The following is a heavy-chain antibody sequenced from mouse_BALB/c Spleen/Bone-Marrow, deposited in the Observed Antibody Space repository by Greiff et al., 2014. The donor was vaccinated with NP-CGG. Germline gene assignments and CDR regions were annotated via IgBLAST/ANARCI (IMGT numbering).Heavy chain of an antibody. CDR2: ISSDSSTI. CDR1: GFTFSSFG. V-gene: IGHV5-17*02. D-gene: IGHD1-1*01. J-gene: IGHJ4*01. Sequence: EVQLQQSGGGLVQPGGSRKLSCAASGFTFSSFGIHWVRQAPEKGLEWVAYISSDSSTIYYADTVKGRFTISRDNPKNTLFLQMTSRRSEDTAMYYCARSNYVGYYAMDYWGQGTSVTVSS. CDR3: ARSNYVGYYAMDY.